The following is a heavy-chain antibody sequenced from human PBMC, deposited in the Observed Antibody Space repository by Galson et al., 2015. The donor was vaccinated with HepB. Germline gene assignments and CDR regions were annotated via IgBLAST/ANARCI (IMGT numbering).Heavy chain of an antibody. CDR2: ISGSGSNT. J-gene: IGHJ4*02. Sequence: SLRLSCAASGFTFSSYAMSWVRQAPGKGLECVSGISGSGSNTYYADSVKGRFTISRDNSKKTLYLQMNSLRAEDTAVYYCAKGAYYFDYWGQGTLVTVSS. V-gene: IGHV3-23*01. CDR3: AKGAYYFDY. CDR1: GFTFSSYA.